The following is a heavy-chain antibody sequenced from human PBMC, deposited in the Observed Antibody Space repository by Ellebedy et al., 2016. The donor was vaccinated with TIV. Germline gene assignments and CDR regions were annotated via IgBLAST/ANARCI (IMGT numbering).Heavy chain of an antibody. J-gene: IGHJ4*02. CDR2: MSGSGGST. CDR3: ALFYYDTSGYTDSFGY. CDR1: GFTFSSYA. V-gene: IGHV3-23*01. D-gene: IGHD3-22*01. Sequence: PGGSLRLSCAASGFTFSSYAMSWVRQAPGKGLEWVSTMSGSGGSTYHADSVKGRFTVSRDNAKNTLYLQMNSLRAEDTAVYYCALFYYDTSGYTDSFGYWGQGTLVTVSS.